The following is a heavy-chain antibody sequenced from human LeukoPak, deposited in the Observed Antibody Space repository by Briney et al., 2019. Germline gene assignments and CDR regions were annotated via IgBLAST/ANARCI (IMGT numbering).Heavy chain of an antibody. V-gene: IGHV3-66*01. CDR3: ARTYYYDSSQYYFDY. CDR1: GFIFSDYS. D-gene: IGHD3-22*01. J-gene: IGHJ4*02. CDR2: IYSGGST. Sequence: GGSLRLSCVASGFIFSDYSMDWVRQAPGKGLEWVSVIYSGGSTYYADSVKGRFTISRDNSKNTLYLQMNSLRAEDTAVYYCARTYYYDSSQYYFDYWGQGTLVTVSS.